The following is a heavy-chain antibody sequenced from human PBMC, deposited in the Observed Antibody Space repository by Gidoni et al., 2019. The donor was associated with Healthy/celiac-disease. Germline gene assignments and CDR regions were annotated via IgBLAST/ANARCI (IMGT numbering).Heavy chain of an antibody. D-gene: IGHD5-18*01. V-gene: IGHV3-48*03. CDR2: ISSSGSTI. Sequence: EGQLVESGGGLVQPGGSLCLSCTASGFTCSSYELNWVRQAPGKGLEWVSYISSSGSTIYYADSVKGRFTISRDNAKNSLYLQMNSLRAEDTAVYYCAREEDTAMDDYYYYGMDVWGQGTTVTVSS. CDR1: GFTCSSYE. J-gene: IGHJ6*02. CDR3: AREEDTAMDDYYYYGMDV.